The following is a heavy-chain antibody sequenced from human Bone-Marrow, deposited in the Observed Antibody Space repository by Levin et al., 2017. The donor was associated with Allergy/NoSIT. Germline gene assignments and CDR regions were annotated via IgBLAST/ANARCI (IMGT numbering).Heavy chain of an antibody. CDR2: IYAGGST. CDR3: ARRDCYYDSSGFLVCNFDY. D-gene: IGHD3-22*01. V-gene: IGHV3-53*01. J-gene: IGHJ4*02. CDR1: GFIVNNQY. Sequence: GGSLRLSCAASGFIVNNQYMTWVRQPPGKGLEWLSVIYAGGSTNYADSVRGRFTISRDTSKNTLFLQMESLRAEDTAVYFCARRDCYYDSSGFLVCNFDYWGQGTLVTVSS.